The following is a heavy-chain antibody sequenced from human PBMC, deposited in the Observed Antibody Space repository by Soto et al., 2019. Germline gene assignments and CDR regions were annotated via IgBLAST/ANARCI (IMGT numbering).Heavy chain of an antibody. CDR1: GFSFSDYA. J-gene: IGHJ5*02. D-gene: IGHD5-12*01. V-gene: IGHV3-23*01. CDR3: TKSPRVATVFRWGLDP. CDR2: LSGSETM. Sequence: GESLRLSCAASGFSFSDYAIAWVRQAPGKGLEWVSSLSGSETMRQADSVKGRFTISRDNSKNTVYLQMNNLRVEDTALYYCTKSPRVATVFRWGLDPWGQGTLVTVSS.